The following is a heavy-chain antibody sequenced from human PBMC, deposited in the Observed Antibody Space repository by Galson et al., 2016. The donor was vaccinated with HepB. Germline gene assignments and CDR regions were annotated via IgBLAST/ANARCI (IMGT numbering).Heavy chain of an antibody. J-gene: IGHJ4*02. Sequence: LRLSCAASGFTFSSFGMHWVRQAPGKGLEWVALIYFDGSGKYYVDSVKDRFTISRDNSKNTVFLQMNSLRAEDTAVYYCARDTGFYGAGGLDHWGQGTLVTVSS. CDR2: IYFDGSGK. V-gene: IGHV3-33*01. D-gene: IGHD4/OR15-4a*01. CDR1: GFTFSSFG. CDR3: ARDTGFYGAGGLDH.